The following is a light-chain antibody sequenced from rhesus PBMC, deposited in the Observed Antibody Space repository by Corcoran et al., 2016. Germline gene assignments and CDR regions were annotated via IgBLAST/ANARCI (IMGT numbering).Light chain of an antibody. CDR1: QSVGSN. CDR3: QQYNNWNS. V-gene: IGKV3-42*02. Sequence: ETVVTQSPATLSLSPGERATLSCRASQSVGSNLAWYQQKPGQAPKLLNYDASSRATGIPERFSGSGSGTEFTLTISSLEPEDVEVYYCQQYNNWNSFGQGTKVEIK. J-gene: IGKJ2*01. CDR2: DAS.